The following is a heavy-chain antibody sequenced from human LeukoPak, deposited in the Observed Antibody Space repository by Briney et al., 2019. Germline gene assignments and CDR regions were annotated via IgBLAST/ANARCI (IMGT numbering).Heavy chain of an antibody. J-gene: IGHJ4*02. CDR1: GFTVSSNY. CDR3: ARDCSSTSCYDY. D-gene: IGHD2-2*01. Sequence: GGSLRLSCAASGFTVSSNYMSWVRQAPGKGLEWVSVIYSGGSTYYADSVKGRFTISRDNSKNTLYLQMNSLRAEDTAVYYCARDCSSTSCYDYWAREPWSPSPQ. CDR2: IYSGGST. V-gene: IGHV3-53*01.